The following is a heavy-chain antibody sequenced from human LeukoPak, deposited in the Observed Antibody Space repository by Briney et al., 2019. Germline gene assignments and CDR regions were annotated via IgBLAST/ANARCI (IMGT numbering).Heavy chain of an antibody. Sequence: ASVKVSCKASGYTFSGHGISWVRQAPGQGLEWMGWISCYDGETKYAQKFQGRVTMTTDTSTSTAYMELRSLRSDDTAVYYCARDPSNTIGRMTWFDPWGQGTLVTVSS. V-gene: IGHV1-18*01. CDR1: GYTFSGHG. D-gene: IGHD2/OR15-2a*01. CDR3: ARDPSNTIGRMTWFDP. CDR2: ISCYDGET. J-gene: IGHJ5*02.